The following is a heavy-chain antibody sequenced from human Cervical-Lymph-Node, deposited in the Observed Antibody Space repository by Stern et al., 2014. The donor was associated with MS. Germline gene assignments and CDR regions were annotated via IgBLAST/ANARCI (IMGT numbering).Heavy chain of an antibody. CDR3: ARDRRSSWYNGGAFDI. CDR1: GGSISSY. D-gene: IGHD6-13*01. J-gene: IGHJ3*02. Sequence: VQLVESGPGLVKPSETLSLTCTVSGGSISSYWSWIRQAPGKGLQWIGFIYYNGMASYNPSLQSRVTISVDTSKNQFSLTLSSVTAEDTAVYYCARDRRSSWYNGGAFDIWGQGTMVTVSS. V-gene: IGHV4-59*12. CDR2: IYYNGMA.